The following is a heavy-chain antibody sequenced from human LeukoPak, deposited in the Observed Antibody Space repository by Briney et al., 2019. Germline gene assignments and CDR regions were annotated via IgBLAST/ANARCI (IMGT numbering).Heavy chain of an antibody. CDR3: ARSYSGSYHPAGWFDP. CDR1: GYTFTSYA. Sequence: SVKVSCKASGYTFTSYAMHWVRQAPGQGLEWKGGIIPIFGTANYAQKFQGRVTITADESTSTAYMELSSLRSEDTAVYYCARSYSGSYHPAGWFDPWGQGTLVTVSS. D-gene: IGHD1-26*01. J-gene: IGHJ5*02. V-gene: IGHV1-69*13. CDR2: IIPIFGTA.